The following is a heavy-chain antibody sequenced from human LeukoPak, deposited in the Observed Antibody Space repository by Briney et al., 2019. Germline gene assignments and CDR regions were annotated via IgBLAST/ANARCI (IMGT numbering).Heavy chain of an antibody. V-gene: IGHV1-18*01. CDR2: ISAYNGNT. D-gene: IGHD3-9*01. CDR1: GYTFTTYG. Sequence: ASVKVSCKASGYTFTTYGISWVRQAPGQGLEWMGWISAYNGNTNYAQKLQGRVTMTTDTSTSTAYMELRSLRSDDTAVYYCARVTGDILTGYYMEGYYFDYWGQGTLVTVSS. CDR3: ARVTGDILTGYYMEGYYFDY. J-gene: IGHJ4*02.